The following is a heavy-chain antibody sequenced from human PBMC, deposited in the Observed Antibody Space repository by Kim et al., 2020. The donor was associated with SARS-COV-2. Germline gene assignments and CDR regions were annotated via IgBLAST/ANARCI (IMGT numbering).Heavy chain of an antibody. Sequence: YYNPSLKSRVTISVDTSKNQFSLKLSSVTAADTAVYYCARDGLVTAILDYWGQGTLVTVSS. D-gene: IGHD2-21*02. CDR3: ARDGLVTAILDY. J-gene: IGHJ4*02. V-gene: IGHV4-31*02.